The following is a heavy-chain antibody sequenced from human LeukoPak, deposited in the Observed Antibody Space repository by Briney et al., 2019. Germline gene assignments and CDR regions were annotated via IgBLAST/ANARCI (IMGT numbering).Heavy chain of an antibody. V-gene: IGHV3-7*03. J-gene: IGHJ4*02. CDR1: GFTFSNYW. Sequence: GGSLRLSCAASGFTFSNYWMSWVRQAPGKGLEWVANIKQDGSEKYYVDSVKGRFTISRDNAKNSLYLQMNSLRAEDTAVYYCASRDPAPLDYWGQGTLVTVSS. CDR3: ASRDPAPLDY. CDR2: IKQDGSEK.